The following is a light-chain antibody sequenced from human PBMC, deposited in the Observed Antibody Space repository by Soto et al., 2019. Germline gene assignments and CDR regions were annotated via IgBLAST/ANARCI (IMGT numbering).Light chain of an antibody. CDR1: SSNIGAGYD. J-gene: IGLJ2*01. Sequence: QSVLTQPPSVSGAPGQMVTISCTGSSSNIGAGYDVHWYQQLPRTAPKIVIYGNNNRPSGVPDRFSGSKSGTSASLAITGLQAEDEADYYCQSYDSSLSVVFGGGTKLTVL. CDR2: GNN. CDR3: QSYDSSLSVV. V-gene: IGLV1-40*01.